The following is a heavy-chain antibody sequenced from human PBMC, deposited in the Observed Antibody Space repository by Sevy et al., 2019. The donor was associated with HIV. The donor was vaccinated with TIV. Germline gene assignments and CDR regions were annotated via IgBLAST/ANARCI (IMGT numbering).Heavy chain of an antibody. CDR1: GGSFSGYY. Sequence: SETLSLTCAVYGGSFSGYYWSWIRQPPGKGLEWIGEINHSGSTNYNPSLKSRVTISVDTSKNQFSLKLSSVTAADTAVYYCARGGTMVRGYYYYGMDVWGQGTTVTVSS. CDR2: INHSGST. J-gene: IGHJ6*02. V-gene: IGHV4-34*01. CDR3: ARGGTMVRGYYYYGMDV. D-gene: IGHD3-10*01.